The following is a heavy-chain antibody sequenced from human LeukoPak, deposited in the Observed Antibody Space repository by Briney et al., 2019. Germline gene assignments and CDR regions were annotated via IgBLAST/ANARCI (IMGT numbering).Heavy chain of an antibody. V-gene: IGHV4-34*01. Sequence: SETLSLTCAVYGGSFSGYYWSWIRQPPGKGLEWMGEINHSGSTNYNPSLKSRVTISVDTSKNQFSLKLSSVTAADTAVYYCARAGGSYGGNLDYWGQGTLVTVSS. CDR2: INHSGST. D-gene: IGHD4-23*01. J-gene: IGHJ4*02. CDR1: GGSFSGYY. CDR3: ARAGGSYGGNLDY.